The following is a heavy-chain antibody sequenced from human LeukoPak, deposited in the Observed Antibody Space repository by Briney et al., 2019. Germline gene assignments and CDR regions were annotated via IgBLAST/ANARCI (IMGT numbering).Heavy chain of an antibody. CDR2: ISYDGGDK. Sequence: GKSLRLSCAASGFSFNNYAMYWVRQAPGKGLEWEALISYDGGDKYYAESMKGRITISRDNAENTLYLQMNNLRPDDTAFYFCVKEGVEYSYSYGDYWGQGTLVTVSS. D-gene: IGHD3-16*01. V-gene: IGHV3-30*18. CDR3: VKEGVEYSYSYGDY. CDR1: GFSFNNYA. J-gene: IGHJ4*02.